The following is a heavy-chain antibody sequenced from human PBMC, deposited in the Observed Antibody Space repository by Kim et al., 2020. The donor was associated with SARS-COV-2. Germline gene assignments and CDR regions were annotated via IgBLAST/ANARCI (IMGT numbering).Heavy chain of an antibody. V-gene: IGHV6-1*01. CDR3: ARAKDPYYTGAGSNFDY. Sequence: SQTLSLTCAISGDSVPSNSAAWNWIRQSPLGGLEWLGRTYYMSRWNSDYAVSVRSRMTINTDTSKNQFSLQLKSVTPEDTAVYYCARAKDPYYTGAGSNFDYWGQGTLVTVSS. CDR1: GDSVPSNSAA. J-gene: IGHJ4*02. CDR2: TYYMSRWNS. D-gene: IGHD3-10*01.